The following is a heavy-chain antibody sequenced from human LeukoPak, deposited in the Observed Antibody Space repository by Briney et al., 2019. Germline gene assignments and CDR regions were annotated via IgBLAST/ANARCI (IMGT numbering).Heavy chain of an antibody. V-gene: IGHV4-34*01. D-gene: IGHD3-3*01. CDR3: ARGPRRGITIFGVVIKGNETPYYMDV. CDR1: GGSFSGYY. J-gene: IGHJ6*03. Sequence: SETLSLTWAVYGGSFSGYYWSWIRQPPGKGLEWIGEINHSGSTNYNPSLKSRVTISVDTSKNQFSLKLSSVTAADTAVYYCARGPRRGITIFGVVIKGNETPYYMDVWGKGTTVTVSS. CDR2: INHSGST.